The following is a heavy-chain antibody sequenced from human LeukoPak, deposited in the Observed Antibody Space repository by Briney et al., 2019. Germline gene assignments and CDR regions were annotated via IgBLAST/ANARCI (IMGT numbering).Heavy chain of an antibody. Sequence: SETLSLTCTVSGYSISSGYYWGWIRQPPGKGLEWIGSIHHSGSTYYNPSLKSRVTMSVDTSKNQFSLKLSSVTAADTAVYYCAGTIFGVVTQARGTFDYWGQGTLVTVSS. CDR1: GYSISSGYY. CDR3: AGTIFGVVTQARGTFDY. D-gene: IGHD3-3*01. J-gene: IGHJ4*02. CDR2: IHHSGST. V-gene: IGHV4-38-2*02.